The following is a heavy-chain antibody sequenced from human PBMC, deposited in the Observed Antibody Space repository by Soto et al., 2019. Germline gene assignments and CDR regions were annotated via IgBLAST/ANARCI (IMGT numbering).Heavy chain of an antibody. CDR1: GFTFSSYA. V-gene: IGHV3-23*01. Sequence: EVQLLESGGSLVQPGGSLRLSCAASGFTFSSYAMSWVRQAPGKGLEWVSAISGSGGSTYYADSVKGRFTISRDNSKNTLYLQMNSLRAEDTAVYYCAKVASIYYYGSGSPYYFDYWGQGTLVTVSS. CDR3: AKVASIYYYGSGSPYYFDY. J-gene: IGHJ4*02. D-gene: IGHD3-10*01. CDR2: ISGSGGST.